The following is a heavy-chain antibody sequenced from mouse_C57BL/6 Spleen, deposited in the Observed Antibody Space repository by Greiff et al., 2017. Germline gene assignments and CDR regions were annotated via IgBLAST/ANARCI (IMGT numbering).Heavy chain of an antibody. J-gene: IGHJ4*01. CDR3: ARGHNYYAMDY. CDR1: GYTFTSYW. CDR2: IDPSDSET. Sequence: QVQLQQPGAELVRPGSSVKLSCKASGYTFTSYWMHWVKQRPIQGLEWIGNIDPSDSETHYNQKFKDKATLTVDKSSSTAYMQLSSLTSEDSAVYYCARGHNYYAMDYWGQGTSVTVSS. V-gene: IGHV1-52*01.